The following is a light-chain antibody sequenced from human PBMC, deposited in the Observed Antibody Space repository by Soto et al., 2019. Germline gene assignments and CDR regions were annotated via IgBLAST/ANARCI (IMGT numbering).Light chain of an antibody. CDR2: EVS. J-gene: IGLJ1*01. CDR1: SSDVGGYNY. Sequence: QSALTQPPSASGSPGQSVTISCTGTSSDVGGYNYVSWYQQHPGKAPNLMIYEVSKRPSGVPDRFSGSKSGNTASLTVSGLQAEDEADYYPTSYAGSNTYVFGTGTKLTVL. CDR3: TSYAGSNTYV. V-gene: IGLV2-8*01.